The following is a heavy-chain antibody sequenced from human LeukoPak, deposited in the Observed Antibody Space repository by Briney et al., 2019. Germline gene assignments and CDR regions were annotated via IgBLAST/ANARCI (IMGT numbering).Heavy chain of an antibody. CDR3: AKDRGNYYYDSSGYSLDY. CDR2: ISWDGGST. Sequence: GGSLRLSCAASGFTFDDYAMHWVRQAPGKGLEWVSLISWDGGSTYYADSVKGRFTISRDNSKNSLYLQMNSLRAEDTALYYCAKDRGNYYYDSSGYSLDYWGQGTLVTVSS. J-gene: IGHJ4*02. V-gene: IGHV3-43D*03. D-gene: IGHD3-22*01. CDR1: GFTFDDYA.